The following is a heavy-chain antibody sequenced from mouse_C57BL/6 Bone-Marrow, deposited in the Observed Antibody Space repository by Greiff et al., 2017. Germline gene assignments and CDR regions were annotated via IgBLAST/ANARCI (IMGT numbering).Heavy chain of an antibody. J-gene: IGHJ2*01. V-gene: IGHV14-4*01. D-gene: IGHD1-1*01. Sequence: EVQLQQSGAELVRPGASVKLSCTASGFNIKDDYMHWVKQRPEQGLEWIGWIDPENGDTEYASKIQGKATITADTASNTANLQLSSLTSEATAVYYGTTVVHYWGQGTTLTVSS. CDR2: IDPENGDT. CDR3: TTVVHY. CDR1: GFNIKDDY.